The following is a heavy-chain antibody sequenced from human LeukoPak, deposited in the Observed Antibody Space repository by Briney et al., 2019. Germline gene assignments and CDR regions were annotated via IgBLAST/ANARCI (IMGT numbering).Heavy chain of an antibody. D-gene: IGHD5-12*01. CDR3: AKGSNRGVATIDY. CDR1: GFTFSSYG. J-gene: IGHJ4*02. Sequence: GGSLRLSCAASGFTFSSYGMHWGRDAPGKGLDWGAVISYDGSNKYYADSVKGRFTISRDNSKDTLFLQMNSLRAEDTAVYYCAKGSNRGVATIDYWGQGTLVTVSS. V-gene: IGHV3-30*18. CDR2: ISYDGSNK.